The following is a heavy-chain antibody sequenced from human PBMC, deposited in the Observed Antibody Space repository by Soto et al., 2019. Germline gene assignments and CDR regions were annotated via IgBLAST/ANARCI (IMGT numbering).Heavy chain of an antibody. Sequence: GGSLRLSCAASGFTFRSYGMSWVRQAPGKGLEWVSYISGSGGSTYHADSVKGRFTISRDNSKNTLFLQMNSLRAEDTAVYYCATSTENYYYYYYMDVWGKGTTVTVSS. CDR1: GFTFRSYG. J-gene: IGHJ6*03. CDR2: ISGSGGST. V-gene: IGHV3-23*01. CDR3: ATSTENYYYYYYMDV.